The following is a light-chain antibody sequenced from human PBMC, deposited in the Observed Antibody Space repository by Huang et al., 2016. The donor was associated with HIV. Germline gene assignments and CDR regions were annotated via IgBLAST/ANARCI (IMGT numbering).Light chain of an antibody. Sequence: SSCRSSQSLVYYDGYPYLDWYVQKPGQSPQVLIYLTSSRAPGVPDRFSGSGSGTNFTLEINRVEVEDVGIYYCMQALQNFTFGGGTKLENK. CDR3: MQALQNFT. J-gene: IGKJ4*01. CDR2: LTS. V-gene: IGKV2-28*01. CDR1: QSLVYYDGYPY.